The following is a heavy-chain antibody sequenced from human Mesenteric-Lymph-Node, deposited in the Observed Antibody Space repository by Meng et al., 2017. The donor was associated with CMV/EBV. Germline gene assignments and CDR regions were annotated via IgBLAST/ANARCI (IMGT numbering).Heavy chain of an antibody. V-gene: IGHV4-39*07. CDR1: GGSISSSSYY. CDR2: IYYSGST. Sequence: SETLSLTCTVSGGSISSSSYYWGWIRQPPGKGLEWIGSIYYSGSTYYNPSLKSRVTISVDTSKNQFSLKLSSVTAADTAVYYCARGGGITIFGVVSRPQYYFDYWGQGTLVTVSS. J-gene: IGHJ4*02. D-gene: IGHD3-3*01. CDR3: ARGGGITIFGVVSRPQYYFDY.